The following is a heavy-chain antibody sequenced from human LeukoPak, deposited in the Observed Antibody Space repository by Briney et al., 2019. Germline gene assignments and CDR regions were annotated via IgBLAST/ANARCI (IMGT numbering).Heavy chain of an antibody. J-gene: IGHJ5*02. V-gene: IGHV3-21*01. CDR2: ISSSSSYI. CDR1: GFTFSSYW. Sequence: PGGSLRLSCAASGFTFSSYWMSWVRQTPGKGLEWVSSISSSSSYIYYADSVKGRFTISRDNAKNSLYLQMNSLRAEDTAVYYCARDRHIVVVPAAWGRWFDPWGQGTLVTVSS. CDR3: ARDRHIVVVPAAWGRWFDP. D-gene: IGHD2-2*01.